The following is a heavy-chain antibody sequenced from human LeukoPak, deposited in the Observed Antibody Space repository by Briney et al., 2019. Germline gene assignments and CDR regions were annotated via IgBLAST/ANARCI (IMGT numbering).Heavy chain of an antibody. D-gene: IGHD2-15*01. CDR1: GFTFSSYA. J-gene: IGHJ4*02. V-gene: IGHV3-30*01. CDR2: ISYDGSNK. Sequence: GRSLRLSRAASGFTFSSYAMHWVRQAPGKGLEWVAVISYDGSNKYYADSVKGRFTISRDNSKNTLYLQMNSLRAEDTAVYYCARDHGPVEVVAIDYWGQGTLVTVSS. CDR3: ARDHGPVEVVAIDY.